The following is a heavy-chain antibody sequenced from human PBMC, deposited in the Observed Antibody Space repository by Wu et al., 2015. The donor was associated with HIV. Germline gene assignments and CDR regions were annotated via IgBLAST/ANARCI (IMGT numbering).Heavy chain of an antibody. Sequence: QGQLVQFGAEVKKPGSSVKVTCKASGDGFTSYAVSWVRQAPGQGLEWMGGINPLFGTTKHAQKFQDRVTFTTDESKTTAYMELRSLRSEDTAVYYCARSTGAVATSLYSLGVWGQGTTVAVSS. CDR3: ARSTGAVATSLYSLGV. D-gene: IGHD5-12*01. CDR2: INPLFGTT. CDR1: GDGFTSYA. V-gene: IGHV1-69*05. J-gene: IGHJ6*02.